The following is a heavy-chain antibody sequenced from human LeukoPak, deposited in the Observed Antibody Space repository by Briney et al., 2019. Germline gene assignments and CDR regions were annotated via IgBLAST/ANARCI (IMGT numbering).Heavy chain of an antibody. D-gene: IGHD3-10*01. J-gene: IGHJ4*02. CDR1: GFTFSSYW. CDR3: ARDEYYYGSGTLN. V-gene: IGHV3-7*01. CDR2: IKQDGSEK. Sequence: GGSLRLSRAASGFTFSSYWMSWVRQAPGKGLEWVANIKQDGSEKYYVDSVKGRFTISRDNAKNSLYLQMNSLRAEDTAVYYCARDEYYYGSGTLNWGQGTLVTVSS.